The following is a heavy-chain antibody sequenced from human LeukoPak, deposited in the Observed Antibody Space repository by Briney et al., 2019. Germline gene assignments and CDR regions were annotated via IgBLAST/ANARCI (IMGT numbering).Heavy chain of an antibody. CDR1: VFTFSSYA. V-gene: IGHV3-30*04. J-gene: IGHJ4*02. Sequence: GGSLRLSCAASVFTFSSYAMHWVRQAPGKGLEWVAVISYDGSNKYYADSEKGRFTISRDNSKNTLYLQMNSLRAADTAVYYCARVQWRYSYGSGFDYWGQGTLVTVSS. D-gene: IGHD5-18*01. CDR3: ARVQWRYSYGSGFDY. CDR2: ISYDGSNK.